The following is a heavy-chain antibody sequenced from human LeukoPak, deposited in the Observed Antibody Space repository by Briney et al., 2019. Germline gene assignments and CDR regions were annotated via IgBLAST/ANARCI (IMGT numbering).Heavy chain of an antibody. CDR2: ISGDGGST. CDR1: GFTFDDYA. J-gene: IGHJ4*02. CDR3: AKEGYGGVATEAYYFDY. V-gene: IGHV3-43*02. Sequence: SGGSLRLSCAASGFTFDDYAMHWVRQAPGKGLEWVSLISGDGGSTYYADSVKGRFTISRDNSKNSLYLQMNSLRTEDTALYYCAKEGYGGVATEAYYFDYWGQGTLVTVSS. D-gene: IGHD5-12*01.